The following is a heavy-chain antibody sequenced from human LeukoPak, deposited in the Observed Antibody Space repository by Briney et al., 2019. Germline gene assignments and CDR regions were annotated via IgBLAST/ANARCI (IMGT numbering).Heavy chain of an antibody. Sequence: HPGGSLRLSCAASGFTFSNAWMTWVRQAPGKGLEWVAFIRYDGSNKYYADSVKGRFTISRDNSKNTLYLQMNSLRAEDTAVYYCGSSWYWGQGTLVTVSS. D-gene: IGHD6-13*01. J-gene: IGHJ4*02. CDR3: GSSWY. V-gene: IGHV3-30*02. CDR1: GFTFSNAW. CDR2: IRYDGSNK.